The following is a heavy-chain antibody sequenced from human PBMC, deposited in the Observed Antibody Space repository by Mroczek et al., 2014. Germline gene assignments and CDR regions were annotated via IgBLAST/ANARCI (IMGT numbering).Heavy chain of an antibody. Sequence: QVQLVQSGGGVVQPGRSLRLSCAASGFTFSSYGMHWVRQAPGKGLEWVAVIWYDGSNKYYADSVKGRFTISRDNSKNTLYLQMNSLRAEDTAVYYCAREQTTVVTPSLDPWGQGTLVTVSS. CDR3: AREQTTVVTPSLDP. D-gene: IGHD4-23*01. CDR2: IWYDGSNK. CDR1: GFTFSSYG. V-gene: IGHV3-33*01. J-gene: IGHJ5*02.